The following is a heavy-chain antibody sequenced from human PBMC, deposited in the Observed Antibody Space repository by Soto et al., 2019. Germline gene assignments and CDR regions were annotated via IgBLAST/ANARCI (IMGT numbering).Heavy chain of an antibody. CDR1: GFTFSNYA. V-gene: IGHV3-23*01. J-gene: IGHJ2*01. D-gene: IGHD4-4*01. CDR2: ISGSGGST. Sequence: EVQLLESGGGLVQPGGSLRLSCAASGFTFSNYAMSWARQAPGKGLDRVAGISGSGGSTYYAGSVKGRFTIPRDNSKNILYLQMNSLRAEDTAVYYCANDYMGYHDYSWYFYFWGRGTIVTVSS. CDR3: ANDYMGYHDYSWYFYF.